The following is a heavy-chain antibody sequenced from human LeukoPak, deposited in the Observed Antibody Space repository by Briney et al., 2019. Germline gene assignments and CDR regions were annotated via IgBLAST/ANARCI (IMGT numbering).Heavy chain of an antibody. CDR2: IWYDGSNK. CDR3: ARDSSVVVPAAIRY. V-gene: IGHV3-33*01. D-gene: IGHD2-2*02. CDR1: GFTFSSYG. J-gene: IGHJ4*02. Sequence: PGGSLRLSCAASGFTFSSYGMHWVRQAPGKGLGWVAVIWYDGSNKYYADSVKGRFTISRDNSKNTLCLQMNSLRAEDTAVYYCARDSSVVVPAAIRYWGQGTLVTVSS.